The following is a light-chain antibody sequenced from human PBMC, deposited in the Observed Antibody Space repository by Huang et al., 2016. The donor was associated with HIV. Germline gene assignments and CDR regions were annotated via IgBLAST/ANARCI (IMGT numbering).Light chain of an antibody. CDR2: DAS. V-gene: IGKV3-11*01. Sequence: EIVLTQSPATLSLSPGERATLSCRASQSVSSYLAWYQQKPGQAPRLLIYDASNRATGIPARFSGSGSGTDFTLTISSLEPEDFAVYYCQQRYNWQITFGQGTRLEIK. CDR1: QSVSSY. CDR3: QQRYNWQIT. J-gene: IGKJ5*01.